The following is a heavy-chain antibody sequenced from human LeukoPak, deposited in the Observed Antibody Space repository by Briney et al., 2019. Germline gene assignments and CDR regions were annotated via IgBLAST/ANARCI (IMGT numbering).Heavy chain of an antibody. CDR2: IYSSGHT. Sequence: PSETLSLTCTVSGDSINSGSHYWTWIRQPAGKRLEYIGRIYSSGHTNYNPSFRSRDTISVDTSKNQFSLKLNSVTAADTAVYYCARGGVGLPRHNWFDPWGQGTLVTVSS. CDR1: GDSINSGSHY. V-gene: IGHV4-61*02. D-gene: IGHD3-3*01. CDR3: ARGGVGLPRHNWFDP. J-gene: IGHJ5*02.